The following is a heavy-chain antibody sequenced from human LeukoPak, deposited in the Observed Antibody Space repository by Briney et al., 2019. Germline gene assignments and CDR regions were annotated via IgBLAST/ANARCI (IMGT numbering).Heavy chain of an antibody. CDR1: GGSISSYY. CDR2: IYYSGST. V-gene: IGHV4-59*01. Sequence: SETLSLTCTVSGGSISSYYWSWIRQPPGKGLEWIGYIYYSGSTNYNPSLKSRVTISVDTSKNQFSLKLSSVTAADTAVYYCARDLGSYGPVDYWGQGTLVTVSS. CDR3: ARDLGSYGPVDY. D-gene: IGHD5-18*01. J-gene: IGHJ4*02.